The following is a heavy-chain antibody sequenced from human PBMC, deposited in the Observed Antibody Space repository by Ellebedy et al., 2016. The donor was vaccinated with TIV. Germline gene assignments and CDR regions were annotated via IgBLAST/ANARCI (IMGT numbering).Heavy chain of an antibody. CDR2: IYAPGTT. V-gene: IGHV3-53*01. CDR3: VRGGPARGSIHPDY. CDR1: GLTVSRSY. Sequence: GESLKISCEASGLTVSRSYLSWVRQAPGKGLEWVSVIYAPGTTYYAGSVKGRFTISRDNSKNTLYLEMSSLRADDTGVYYCVRGGPARGSIHPDYWGQGTLVTVSS. D-gene: IGHD2-2*01. J-gene: IGHJ4*02.